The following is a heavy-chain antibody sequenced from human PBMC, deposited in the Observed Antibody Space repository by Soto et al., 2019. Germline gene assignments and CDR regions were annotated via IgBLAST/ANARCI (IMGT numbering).Heavy chain of an antibody. D-gene: IGHD1-26*01. Sequence: QVQLVQSGAEVKKPGASVKVSCKASGYTFTSYSMHWVRQAPGQRREWMGWINAGNGNTKYSQKFQGRVTITRETSARTVYMELSSLRSEDTAVYYCARENSGSYSSTPVHWGQGTLVTVSP. CDR1: GYTFTSYS. V-gene: IGHV1-3*01. CDR3: ARENSGSYSSTPVH. J-gene: IGHJ4*02. CDR2: INAGNGNT.